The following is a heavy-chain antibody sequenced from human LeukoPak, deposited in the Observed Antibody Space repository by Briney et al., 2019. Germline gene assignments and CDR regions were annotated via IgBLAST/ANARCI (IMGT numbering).Heavy chain of an antibody. D-gene: IGHD2-8*01. CDR2: ISTSSLYI. CDR3: ARDLGRVLRMLSAFDY. J-gene: IGHJ4*02. Sequence: GGSLRLSCAASGFTFSSYTMTWVRQAPGKGLEWVSSISTSSLYIYYADSVKGRFTISRDNSKNTLYLQMNSLRAEDTAVYYCARDLGRVLRMLSAFDYWGQGTLVTVSS. V-gene: IGHV3-21*01. CDR1: GFTFSSYT.